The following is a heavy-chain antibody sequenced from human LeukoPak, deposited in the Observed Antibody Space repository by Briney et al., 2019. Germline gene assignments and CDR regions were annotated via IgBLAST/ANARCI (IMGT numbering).Heavy chain of an antibody. J-gene: IGHJ4*02. CDR2: ISYDGSNK. Sequence: GGSLRLSCAASGFTFSSYAMHWVRQAPGKGLEWVAVISYDGSNKYYADSVKGRFTISRDNSKNTLYLQMNSLTAEDTAVYYCARDGEDTAMVAYFDYWGQGTLVTVSS. D-gene: IGHD5-18*01. CDR3: ARDGEDTAMVAYFDY. V-gene: IGHV3-30-3*01. CDR1: GFTFSSYA.